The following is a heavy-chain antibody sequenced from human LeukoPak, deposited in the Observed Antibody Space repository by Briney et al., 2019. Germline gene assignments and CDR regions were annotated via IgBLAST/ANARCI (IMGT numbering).Heavy chain of an antibody. CDR2: VYYSGST. J-gene: IGHJ6*02. CDR3: ARGPYSSSWPYYYYGMDV. D-gene: IGHD6-13*01. V-gene: IGHV4-59*13. Sequence: PSETLSLTCTVSGDSFSSYYWSWIRQPPGKGLEWIGYVYYSGSTNYNPSLKSRVTISVDTSKNQFSLKLSSVTAADTAVYYCARGPYSSSWPYYYYGMDVWGQGTTVTVSS. CDR1: GDSFSSYY.